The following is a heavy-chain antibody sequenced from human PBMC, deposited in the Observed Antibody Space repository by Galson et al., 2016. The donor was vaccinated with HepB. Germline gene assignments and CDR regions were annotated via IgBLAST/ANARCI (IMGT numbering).Heavy chain of an antibody. CDR3: ARGRTWYSFDL. D-gene: IGHD3-9*01. V-gene: IGHV3-11*01. J-gene: IGHJ1*01. CDR2: ISKSGNTT. Sequence: SLRLSCAATGFTFTSYYFAWIRQPPGGGLEWMSYISKSGNTTYYANSVKGRFNIYRDDAGNSVSLQMDDLGVHDTAVYYCARGRTWYSFDLWGQGTLVTVSS. CDR1: GFTFTSYY.